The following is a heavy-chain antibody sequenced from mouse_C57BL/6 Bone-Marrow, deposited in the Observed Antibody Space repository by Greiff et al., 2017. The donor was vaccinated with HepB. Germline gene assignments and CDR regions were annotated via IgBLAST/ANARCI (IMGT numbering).Heavy chain of an antibody. V-gene: IGHV1-80*01. J-gene: IGHJ2*01. D-gene: IGHD4-1*01. CDR3: ARYSNWAFDY. CDR2: IYPGDGDT. Sequence: VMLVESGAELVKPGASVKISCKASGYAFSSYWMNWVKQRPGKGLEWIGQIYPGDGDTNYNGKFKGKATLTADKSSSTAYMQLSSLTSEDSAVYFCARYSNWAFDYWGQGTTLTVSS. CDR1: GYAFSSYW.